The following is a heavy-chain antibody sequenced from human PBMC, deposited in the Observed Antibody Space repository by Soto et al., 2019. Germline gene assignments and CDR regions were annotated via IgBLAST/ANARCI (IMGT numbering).Heavy chain of an antibody. D-gene: IGHD3-22*01. J-gene: IGHJ4*02. CDR1: GYTFTGYY. CDR2: INPNSGGT. Sequence: ASVKVSCKASGYTFTGYYMHWVRQAPGQGLEWMGWINPNSGGTNYAQKFQGRVTMTRDTSISTAYMELSRLRSDDTAVYYCATHSYYYDSSGYYYDYWGQGTLVTVYS. V-gene: IGHV1-2*02. CDR3: ATHSYYYDSSGYYYDY.